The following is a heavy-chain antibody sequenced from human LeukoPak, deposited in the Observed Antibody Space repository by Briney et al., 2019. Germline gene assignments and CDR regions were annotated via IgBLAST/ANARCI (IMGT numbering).Heavy chain of an antibody. D-gene: IGHD6-19*01. Sequence: SETLSLTCTVSDDSIRTYYWSWVRQPPEKELEWIGYIGNGGNTNYNPSLKSRVTISIDTSKDQISLKLRSVTPADTAVYYCARALRAVAGSWDHWGQGTLVTVSS. V-gene: IGHV4-59*01. CDR2: IGNGGNT. J-gene: IGHJ4*02. CDR1: DDSIRTYY. CDR3: ARALRAVAGSWDH.